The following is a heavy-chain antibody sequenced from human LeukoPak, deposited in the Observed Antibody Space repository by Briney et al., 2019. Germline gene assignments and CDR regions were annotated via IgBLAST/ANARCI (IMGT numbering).Heavy chain of an antibody. CDR3: ARDSSSWHSAVDY. CDR2: ISAYNGNT. Sequence: GASVKVSCKASGYTFTSYGISWVRQAPGQGLEWMGWISAYNGNTNYAQKLQGRVTMTTDTSTSTAYIELRSLRSDDTAVYYCARDSSSWHSAVDYWGQGTLVTVSS. CDR1: GYTFTSYG. J-gene: IGHJ4*02. D-gene: IGHD6-13*01. V-gene: IGHV1-18*01.